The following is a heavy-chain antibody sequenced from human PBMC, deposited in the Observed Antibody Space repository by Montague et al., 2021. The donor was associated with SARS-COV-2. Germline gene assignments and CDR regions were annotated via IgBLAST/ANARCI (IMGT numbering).Heavy chain of an antibody. CDR3: ARDRGYGDFYYYGMDV. D-gene: IGHD5-18*01. V-gene: IGHV3-48*03. J-gene: IGHJ6*02. CDR2: ISSSGSTI. CDR1: GFTFSNYE. Sequence: SLRLSCAASGFTFSNYEMNWVRQAPGKGLEWVLNISSSGSTIYYADSVKGRFTISRGNAQNSLYLLMNSLRAEDTGVYYCARDRGYGDFYYYGMDVWGQGTTVTVSS.